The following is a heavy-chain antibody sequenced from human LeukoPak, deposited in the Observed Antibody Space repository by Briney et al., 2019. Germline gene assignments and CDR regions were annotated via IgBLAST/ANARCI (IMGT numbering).Heavy chain of an antibody. V-gene: IGHV3-74*01. Sequence: GGSLRLSCAASGFAFSAFWMHWVRQAPGKGMVWVSRINSDGSSTTYADSVKGRFTVSRDNAKNTLYLQMDSLRAEDSAVYYCARGLVHDTSGYYSDYWGQGILVTVST. D-gene: IGHD3-22*01. CDR3: ARGLVHDTSGYYSDY. J-gene: IGHJ4*02. CDR2: INSDGSST. CDR1: GFAFSAFW.